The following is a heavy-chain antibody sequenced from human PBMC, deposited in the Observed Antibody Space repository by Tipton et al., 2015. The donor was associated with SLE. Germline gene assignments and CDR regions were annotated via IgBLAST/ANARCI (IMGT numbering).Heavy chain of an antibody. Sequence: GSLRLSCAVSGGSIRSSNWWSWVRQPPGKGLEWIGEIHHSGSTNSNPSLKSRVTISVDTSKNQFSLKLSSVTAADTAVYYCARAGGGDSNWFDPWGQGTLVTVSS. CDR1: GGSIRSSNW. J-gene: IGHJ5*02. CDR2: IHHSGST. CDR3: ARAGGGDSNWFDP. D-gene: IGHD2-21*01. V-gene: IGHV4-4*02.